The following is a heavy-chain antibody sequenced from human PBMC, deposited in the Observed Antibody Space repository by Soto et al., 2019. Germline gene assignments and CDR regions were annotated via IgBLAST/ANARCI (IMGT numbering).Heavy chain of an antibody. CDR1: GYTFTSYD. V-gene: IGHV1-8*01. CDR3: ARAGVLDDAFDI. J-gene: IGHJ3*02. D-gene: IGHD2-8*01. Sequence: ASVKVSCKASGYTFTSYDINWVRQATGQGLEWMGWVNPNSGNTGYAQKFQGRVTMTRNTSISTAYMELSSLRSEDTAVYYCARAGVLDDAFDIWGQGTMVTVSS. CDR2: VNPNSGNT.